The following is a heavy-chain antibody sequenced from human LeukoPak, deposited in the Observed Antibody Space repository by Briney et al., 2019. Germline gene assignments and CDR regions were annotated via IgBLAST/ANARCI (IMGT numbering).Heavy chain of an antibody. Sequence: SQTLSLTCAISGDSVSRNTTAWNWIRQSPSRGLEWLGRTYYRSKWYNYYAVSVKGRITINPDTSKNQFSLQLDSVTPEDTAVYYCARGYSFDYWGRGTLVTVSS. J-gene: IGHJ4*02. CDR2: TYYRSKWYN. V-gene: IGHV6-1*01. CDR1: GDSVSRNTTA. CDR3: ARGYSFDY.